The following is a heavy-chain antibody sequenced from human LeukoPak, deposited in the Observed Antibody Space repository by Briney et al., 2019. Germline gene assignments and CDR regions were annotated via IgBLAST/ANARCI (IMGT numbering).Heavy chain of an antibody. V-gene: IGHV3-23*01. CDR3: AKDPSIAVAGLFDY. Sequence: PGGSLRLSCAASGFTFSSYAMSWVRQAPGKGLEWVSAISGSGGSTYYADSVKGRFTISRGNSKNTLYLQMNSLRAEDTAVYYCAKDPSIAVAGLFDYWGQGTLVTVSS. CDR2: ISGSGGST. J-gene: IGHJ4*02. CDR1: GFTFSSYA. D-gene: IGHD6-19*01.